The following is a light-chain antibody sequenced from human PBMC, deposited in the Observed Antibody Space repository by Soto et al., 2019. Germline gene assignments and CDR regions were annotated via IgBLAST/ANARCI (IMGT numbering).Light chain of an antibody. CDR2: AAS. V-gene: IGKV1-39*01. J-gene: IGKJ1*01. CDR1: HTIMSY. CDR3: QQSYSTPT. Sequence: DIQMTQSPSSLSASVGDEFTMTCRSSHTIMSYLNWYQLKPGTPPRLMIYAASSLQSGVPSRFSGSGSGTDFTLTISSLPHEDFATYYCQQSYSTPTFGQGTKVDIK.